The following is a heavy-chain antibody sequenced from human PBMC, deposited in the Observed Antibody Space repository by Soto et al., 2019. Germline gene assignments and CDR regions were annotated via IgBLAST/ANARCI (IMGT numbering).Heavy chain of an antibody. D-gene: IGHD2-2*01. CDR2: ISGSGGST. CDR1: GFTFSSYA. CDR3: AKRAVGYCSSTSCYGYYYYYMDV. V-gene: IGHV3-23*01. J-gene: IGHJ6*03. Sequence: GGSLRLSCAASGFTFSSYAMSWVRQAPGKGLEWVSAISGSGGSTYYADSVKGRFTTSRDNSKNTLYLQMNSLRAEDTAVYYCAKRAVGYCSSTSCYGYYYYYMDVWGKGTTVTVSS.